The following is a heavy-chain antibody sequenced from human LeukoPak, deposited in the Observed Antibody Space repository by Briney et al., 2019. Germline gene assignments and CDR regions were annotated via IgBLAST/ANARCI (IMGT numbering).Heavy chain of an antibody. CDR3: ARIPQAGYSSTWWVDY. Sequence: ASVKVSCKASGYTFTNHGISWVRQAPGQGLEWMGWTSAYNGNTNYAQKLQDRITMTTDTSTSTAYLDLRSLRSDDTAVYYCARIPQAGYSSTWWVDYWGQGTLVTVSS. D-gene: IGHD6-13*01. CDR2: TSAYNGNT. J-gene: IGHJ4*02. CDR1: GYTFTNHG. V-gene: IGHV1-18*01.